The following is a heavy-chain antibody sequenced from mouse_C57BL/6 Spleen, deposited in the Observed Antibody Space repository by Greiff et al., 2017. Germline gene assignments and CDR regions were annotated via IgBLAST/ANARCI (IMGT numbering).Heavy chain of an antibody. CDR2: IVPNSGGT. V-gene: IGHV1-72*01. J-gene: IGHJ2*01. Sequence: VQLQQSGAELVKPGASVKLSCKASGYTFTSYWMHWVKQRPGRGLAWIGRIVPNSGGTKSNAKFKSKATLTVDTTSRTAYMQLSSLTSEDSAGDYCARNWEYCDYWGKGTTRTVSS. CDR3: ARNWEYCDY. D-gene: IGHD4-1*01. CDR1: GYTFTSYW.